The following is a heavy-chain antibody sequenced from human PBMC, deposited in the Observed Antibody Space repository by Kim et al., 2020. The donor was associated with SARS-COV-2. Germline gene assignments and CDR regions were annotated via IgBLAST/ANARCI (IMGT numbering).Heavy chain of an antibody. J-gene: IGHJ4*02. V-gene: IGHV3-30*18. Sequence: GRSLRLSCAASGFTFSSYGMHWVRQAPGKGLEWVAVISYDGSNKYYADSVKGRFTISRDNSKNTLYLQMNSLRAEDTAVYYCAKTDSSSWTPDHWGQGTLVTVSS. CDR3: AKTDSSSWTPDH. CDR1: GFTFSSYG. D-gene: IGHD6-13*01. CDR2: ISYDGSNK.